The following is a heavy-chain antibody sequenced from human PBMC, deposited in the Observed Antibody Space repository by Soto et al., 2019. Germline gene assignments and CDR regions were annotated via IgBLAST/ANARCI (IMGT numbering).Heavy chain of an antibody. Sequence: QLQLQESGPGLVKPSETLSLTCTVSGGSISSSSYYWGWIRQPPGKGLEWIGSIYYSGSTYYNPSLKSRVTISVDTSKNQFSLKLSSVTAADTAVYYCAREPHGQWLVAFDIWGQGTMVTVSS. CDR1: GGSISSSSYY. J-gene: IGHJ3*02. V-gene: IGHV4-39*02. D-gene: IGHD6-19*01. CDR3: AREPHGQWLVAFDI. CDR2: IYYSGST.